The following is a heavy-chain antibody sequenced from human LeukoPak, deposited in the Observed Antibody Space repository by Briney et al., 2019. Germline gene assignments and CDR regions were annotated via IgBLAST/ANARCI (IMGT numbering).Heavy chain of an antibody. D-gene: IGHD2-8*01. CDR1: GGSISSYY. Sequence: SETLSLTRTVSGGSISSYYWSWIRQPPGKGLEWIGSIYYSGSTYYNPSLKSRVTISVDTSKNQFSLKLSSVTAADTAVYYCARKLCTNGVCVRDPEGRFDPWGQGTLVTVSS. V-gene: IGHV4-59*05. CDR2: IYYSGST. J-gene: IGHJ5*02. CDR3: ARKLCTNGVCVRDPEGRFDP.